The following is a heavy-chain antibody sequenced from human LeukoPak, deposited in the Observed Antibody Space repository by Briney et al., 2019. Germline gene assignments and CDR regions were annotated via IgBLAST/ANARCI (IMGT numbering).Heavy chain of an antibody. J-gene: IGHJ4*02. D-gene: IGHD1-26*01. V-gene: IGHV4/OR15-8*02. CDR3: SRESGAFCPFGY. CDR1: GGSISGTNW. CDR2: ISLAGQT. Sequence: SETLSLTCGVSGGSISGTNWWSWVRQPPRQDLEWIGEISLAGQTNYNPSLNGRVTMSLDKSSNQLSLNLTSVTAADTATYYCSRESGAFCPFGYWGEGTLVIVSS.